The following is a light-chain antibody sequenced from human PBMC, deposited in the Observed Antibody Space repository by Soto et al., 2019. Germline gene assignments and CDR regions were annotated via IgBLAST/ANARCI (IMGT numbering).Light chain of an antibody. V-gene: IGKV3-15*01. CDR1: QSVSSN. CDR3: QQYKKWPRT. Sequence: EIVLTQSPGTLSFSPGERATLSCRASQSVSSNYLAWYQQKPGQAPRLLIYDASTRATGIPARFSGSGSGTEFTLTISSLQSEDFAVYYCQQYKKWPRTFGHGTKVDIK. CDR2: DAS. J-gene: IGKJ1*01.